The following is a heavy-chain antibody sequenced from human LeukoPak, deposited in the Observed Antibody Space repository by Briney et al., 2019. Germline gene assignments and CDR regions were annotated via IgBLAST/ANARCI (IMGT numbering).Heavy chain of an antibody. CDR3: AGSRDGYNYRGDY. D-gene: IGHD5-24*01. V-gene: IGHV3-30*03. Sequence: GGSLRLSCAVSGLIFSNFKMNWVRQAPGKGLEWVAVISYDGSNKYYADSVKGRFTISRDNSKNTLYLQMNSLRAEDTAVYYCAGSRDGYNYRGDYWGRGTLVTVSS. J-gene: IGHJ4*02. CDR1: GLIFSNFK. CDR2: ISYDGSNK.